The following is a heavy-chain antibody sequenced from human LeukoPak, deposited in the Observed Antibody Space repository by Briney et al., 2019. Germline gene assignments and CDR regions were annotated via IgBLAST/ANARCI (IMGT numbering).Heavy chain of an antibody. CDR1: GFSFSTTW. D-gene: IGHD6-19*01. V-gene: IGHV3-74*01. J-gene: IGHJ4*02. Sequence: GGSLRLSCAASGFSFSTTWMHWVRQAPGKGLIWVSRINSDGTTSYADSVKGRFTISRDNAKNMLYLQMNSLRAEDTAVYYCARDAVNWGQGTLVTVSS. CDR3: ARDAVN. CDR2: INSDGTT.